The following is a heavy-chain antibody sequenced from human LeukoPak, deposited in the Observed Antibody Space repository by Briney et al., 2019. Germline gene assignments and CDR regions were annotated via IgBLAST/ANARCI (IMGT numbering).Heavy chain of an antibody. CDR1: GFTFSSYW. CDR2: IKQDGSEK. CDR3: ARDRRNYYDSSGYYDY. V-gene: IGHV3-7*01. D-gene: IGHD3-22*01. J-gene: IGHJ4*02. Sequence: GGSLRLSCAASGFTFSSYWMSWVRQAPGKGLEWVANIKQDGSEKYYVDSVKGRFTISRDNAKNPLYLQMNSLRAEDTAVYYCARDRRNYYDSSGYYDYWGQGTLVTVSS.